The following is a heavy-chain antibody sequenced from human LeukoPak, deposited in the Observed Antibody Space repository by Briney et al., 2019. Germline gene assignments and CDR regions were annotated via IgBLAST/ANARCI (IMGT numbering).Heavy chain of an antibody. Sequence: SETLSLTCTVSGGSISSYYWSWIQQPPGKGLEWIGYIYYSGSTNYNPSLKSRVTISVDTSKNQFSLKLSSVTAADTAVYYCASTVVTPEDAFDIWGQGTMVTVSS. CDR2: IYYSGST. CDR1: GGSISSYY. J-gene: IGHJ3*02. CDR3: ASTVVTPEDAFDI. D-gene: IGHD4-23*01. V-gene: IGHV4-59*01.